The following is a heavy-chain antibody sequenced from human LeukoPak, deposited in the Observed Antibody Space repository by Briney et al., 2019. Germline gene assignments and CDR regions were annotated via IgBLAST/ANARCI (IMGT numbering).Heavy chain of an antibody. Sequence: SQTLSLTCSVSGASITSESYYWTWIRQPAGKGLEWIGRIYTSGSTNYNPSLKSRVTMSVDTSKNQFSLKLSSVTAADTAVYYCARACDWMGFDYWGQGTLVTVSS. CDR3: ARACDWMGFDY. V-gene: IGHV4-61*02. J-gene: IGHJ4*02. D-gene: IGHD2-21*02. CDR2: IYTSGST. CDR1: GASITSESYY.